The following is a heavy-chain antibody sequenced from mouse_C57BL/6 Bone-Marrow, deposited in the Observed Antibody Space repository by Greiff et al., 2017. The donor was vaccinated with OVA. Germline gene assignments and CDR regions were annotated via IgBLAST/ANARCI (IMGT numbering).Heavy chain of an antibody. Sequence: VQLQQPGAELVKPGASVKISCKASGYSFTGYYMNWVKQSPEKSLEWIGEINPSTGGTTYNQKFKAKATLTVDKSSSTAYMQLKSLTSEDSAVYYCARWELAMDYWGHGTSVIVSS. J-gene: IGHJ4*01. CDR1: GYSFTGYY. CDR3: ARWELAMDY. D-gene: IGHD4-1*01. V-gene: IGHV1-42*01. CDR2: INPSTGGT.